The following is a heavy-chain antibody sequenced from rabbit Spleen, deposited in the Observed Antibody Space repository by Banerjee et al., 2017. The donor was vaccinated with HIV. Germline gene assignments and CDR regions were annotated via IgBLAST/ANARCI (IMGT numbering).Heavy chain of an antibody. Sequence: QEQLEESGGDLVQPGASLTLTCTASGFDFSNYNFMCWVRQAPGKGLEWIGYIDPVFGITYYASWVNGRFTISSHNAQNTLYLQLNSLTAADTATYFCVRGASSSGYYSLWGPGTLVTVS. D-gene: IGHD1-1*01. CDR3: VRGASSSGYYSL. CDR1: GFDFSNYNF. CDR2: IDPVFGIT. J-gene: IGHJ4*01. V-gene: IGHV1S43*01.